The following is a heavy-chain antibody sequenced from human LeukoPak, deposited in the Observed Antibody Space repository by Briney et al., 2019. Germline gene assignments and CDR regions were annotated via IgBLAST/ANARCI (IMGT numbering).Heavy chain of an antibody. CDR3: AGERGSDYYGSGANSYYFDY. Sequence: SETLSLTCAVSGYSISSGYYWGWIRQPPGKGLEWIGSIYHSGSTYYNPSLKSRVTISVDTSKNQFSLKLSSVTAADTAVYYCAGERGSDYYGSGANSYYFDYWGQGTLVTVSS. J-gene: IGHJ4*02. CDR1: GYSISSGYY. CDR2: IYHSGST. V-gene: IGHV4-38-2*02. D-gene: IGHD3-10*01.